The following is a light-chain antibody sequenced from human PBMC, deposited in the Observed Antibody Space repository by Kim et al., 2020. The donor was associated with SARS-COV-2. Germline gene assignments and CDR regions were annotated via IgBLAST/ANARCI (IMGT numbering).Light chain of an antibody. CDR1: KLGDKY. CDR2: QDS. J-gene: IGLJ3*02. Sequence: SYELTQPPSVSVSPGQTASITCSGDKLGDKYACWYQQKPGQSPVLVIYQDSKRPSGFPERFSGPNSGNTATLTISGTQAMDEADYYCQAWDSSTAWVFGGGTQLTVL. CDR3: QAWDSSTAWV. V-gene: IGLV3-1*01.